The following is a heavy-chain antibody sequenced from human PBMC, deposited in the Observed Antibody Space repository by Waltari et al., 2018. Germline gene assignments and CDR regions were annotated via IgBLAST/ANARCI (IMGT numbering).Heavy chain of an antibody. J-gene: IGHJ4*02. CDR1: GGSIHTFA. Sequence: QVQLVQSGAEVKKPGSSVRVPCKASGGSIHTFAINRMRQAPGQGLEWMGRIIPFFGTSNHAQRFQGRVTFTADKSTNTVYMELSSLTSEDTAVYYCAKGLDPNHDYWNAYPFDYWGQGTQVTVSS. CDR3: AKGLDPNHDYWNAYPFDY. V-gene: IGHV1-69*14. D-gene: IGHD3-3*01. CDR2: IIPFFGTS.